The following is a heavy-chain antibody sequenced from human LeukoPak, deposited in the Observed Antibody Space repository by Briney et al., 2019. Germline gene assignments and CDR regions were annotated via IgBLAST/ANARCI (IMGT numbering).Heavy chain of an antibody. CDR1: GGSVSSYY. V-gene: IGHV4-59*02. J-gene: IGHJ6*03. Sequence: PSETLSLTCTVSGGSVSSYYWSWIRRPPGDGLEWIGYIYYSGSTNYNPSLKSRVTISEDTSKNQFSLKLSSVTAADTAMYYCARASWLPQTRNYYYMDVWGKGTTVTISS. D-gene: IGHD5-12*01. CDR2: IYYSGST. CDR3: ARASWLPQTRNYYYMDV.